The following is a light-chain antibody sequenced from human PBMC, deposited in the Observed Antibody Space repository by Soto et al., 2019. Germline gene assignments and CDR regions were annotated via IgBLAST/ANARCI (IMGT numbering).Light chain of an antibody. CDR1: SSDVGVYNY. V-gene: IGLV2-8*01. Sequence: QSGLTLPPSASGIPGQPVAISCTGTSSDVGVYNYVSWYQQHPGQAPKLMNYEVNQRPSGVPDRFSGSKSAHTSSLSVYGLPGEEADDYYRRSYEGSSNVFGSGTKVTLL. CDR2: EVN. CDR3: RSYEGSSNV. J-gene: IGLJ1*01.